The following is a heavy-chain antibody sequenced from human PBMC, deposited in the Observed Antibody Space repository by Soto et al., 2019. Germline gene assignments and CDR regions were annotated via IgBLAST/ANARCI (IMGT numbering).Heavy chain of an antibody. CDR2: IYYSGST. D-gene: IGHD1-26*01. CDR3: ARVEVGATHDAFDI. V-gene: IGHV4-59*01. J-gene: IGHJ3*02. CDR1: GGSISSYY. Sequence: SETLSLTCTVSGGSISSYYWSWIRQPPGKGLEWIGYIYYSGSTNYNPSLKSRVTISVDTSKNQFSLKLSSVTAADTAVYYCARVEVGATHDAFDIWGQGTMVTVSS.